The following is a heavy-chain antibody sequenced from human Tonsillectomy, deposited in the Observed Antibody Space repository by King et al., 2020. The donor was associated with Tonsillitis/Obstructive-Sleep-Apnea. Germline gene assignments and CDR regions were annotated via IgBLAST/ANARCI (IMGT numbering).Heavy chain of an antibody. D-gene: IGHD1-7*01. CDR1: GFTFSDFA. Sequence: QVQLVESGGGVVQPGRSLRLSCAASGFTFSDFAMHWVRQAPGKGLEWVAVISFDASNRNYADSVKGRFTISRDDSKNSLYLQMNNLRAEDTAVYYCARPRGTYNFNYDFDYWGQGTLVTVSS. CDR3: ARPRGTYNFNYDFDY. CDR2: ISFDASNR. V-gene: IGHV3-30-3*01. J-gene: IGHJ4*02.